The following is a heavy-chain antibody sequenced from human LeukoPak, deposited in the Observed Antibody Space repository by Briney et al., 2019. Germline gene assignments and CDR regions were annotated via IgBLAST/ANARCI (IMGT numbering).Heavy chain of an antibody. CDR3: ANSKWVYDFWSGSEY. CDR2: IYSGGST. J-gene: IGHJ4*02. V-gene: IGHV3-53*01. Sequence: QTGGSLRLSCAASGFTVSSNYMSWVRQAPGKGLEWVSVIYSGGSTYYADSVKGRFTISRDNSKNTLYLQMNSLRAEDTAVYYCANSKWVYDFWSGSEYWGQGTLVTVSS. D-gene: IGHD3-3*01. CDR1: GFTVSSNY.